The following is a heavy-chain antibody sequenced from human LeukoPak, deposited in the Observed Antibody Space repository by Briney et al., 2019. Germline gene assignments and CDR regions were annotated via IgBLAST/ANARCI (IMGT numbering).Heavy chain of an antibody. CDR1: GVTVSNNY. D-gene: IGHD6-19*01. CDR3: ARLPSSGWLDY. J-gene: IGHJ4*02. V-gene: IGHV3-53*01. Sequence: SGGALRLSCVVSGVTVSNNYMSWVRQAPGKGREWGSAFYSGGNTYYTGSVKGRFIITRDSSKNTFYLQMNNLRPEDTAMYYCARLPSSGWLDYWGQGTLVTVSS. CDR2: FYSGGNT.